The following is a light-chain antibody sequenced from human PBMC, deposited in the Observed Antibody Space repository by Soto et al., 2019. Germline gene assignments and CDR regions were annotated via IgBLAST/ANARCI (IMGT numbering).Light chain of an antibody. CDR1: SSDVGGYNY. Sequence: QYALTQPASVSGSPGQSITISCTGTSSDVGGYNYVSWYQQHPGKAPKLMIYDVSSRPSGVSNRFSGSKSGNTASLTISGLQAEDEADYYCSSYTSSSSLNYVFGTGTKVTVL. CDR2: DVS. V-gene: IGLV2-14*01. CDR3: SSYTSSSSLNYV. J-gene: IGLJ1*01.